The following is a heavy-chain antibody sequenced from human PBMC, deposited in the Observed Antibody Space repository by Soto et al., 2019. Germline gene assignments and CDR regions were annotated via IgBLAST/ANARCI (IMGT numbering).Heavy chain of an antibody. CDR1: GFSFSTSA. Sequence: QGQLVESGGGVAQPGRSLRLSCAASGFSFSTSAMHWFRQAPGKGPEWVAVLWSDGINEYYADSVKGRFIVSRDNSKNALYLQMSSLRAEDKAMYYCGRDRNEQGDYVIGYWGQGTLVTVSS. D-gene: IGHD3-10*02. CDR2: LWSDGINE. J-gene: IGHJ4*02. V-gene: IGHV3-33*01. CDR3: GRDRNEQGDYVIGY.